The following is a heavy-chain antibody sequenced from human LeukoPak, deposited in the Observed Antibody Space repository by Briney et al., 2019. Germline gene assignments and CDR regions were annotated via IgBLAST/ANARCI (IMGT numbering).Heavy chain of an antibody. Sequence: SETLSLTCTVSGGSITNYYWSWIRQSAGKGLEWIGRIYSTGIITYNPSLKSRVTMSVDTSKNQLSLRLISVTAADTAVYYCTRTVVTATSAFDIWGQGTMVAVSS. V-gene: IGHV4-4*07. CDR3: TRTVVTATSAFDI. D-gene: IGHD2-21*02. J-gene: IGHJ3*02. CDR2: IYSTGII. CDR1: GGSITNYY.